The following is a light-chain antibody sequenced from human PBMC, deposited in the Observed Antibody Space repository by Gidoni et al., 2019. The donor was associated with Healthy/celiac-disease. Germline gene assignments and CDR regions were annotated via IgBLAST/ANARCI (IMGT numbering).Light chain of an antibody. CDR2: GAS. Sequence: EIVMTQSPATLSVSPGERATLSCSARQSVSSNLAWYQQKPGQAPRLLIYGASTRATGIPARFSGSGSGTEFTLTISSLQSEDFAVYYCQQYNNWPLFGGGTKVEIK. CDR3: QQYNNWPL. V-gene: IGKV3-15*01. J-gene: IGKJ4*01. CDR1: QSVSSN.